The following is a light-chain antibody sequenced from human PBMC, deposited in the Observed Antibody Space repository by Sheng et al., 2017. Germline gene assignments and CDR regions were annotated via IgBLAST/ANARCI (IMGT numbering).Light chain of an antibody. CDR1: ESMSYW. J-gene: IGKJ2*01. CDR2: KAS. CDR3: QQYQSYPHT. Sequence: DIQMTQSPSTLSASVGDRVTITCRASESMSYWLAWYQQKPGKAPKLIIYKASALESGVPSRFSGSGSRTEFTLTISSLQPDDFATYYCQQYQSYPHTFGQGTKLEI. V-gene: IGKV1-5*03.